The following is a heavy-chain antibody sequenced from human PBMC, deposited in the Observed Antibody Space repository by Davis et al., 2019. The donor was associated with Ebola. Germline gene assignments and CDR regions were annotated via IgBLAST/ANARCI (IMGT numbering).Heavy chain of an antibody. CDR1: GGSISSSSYY. J-gene: IGHJ4*02. Sequence: MPSETLSLTCTVSGGSISSSSYYWGWIRQPPGKGLEWIGSIYYSGSTYYNPSLKSRVTISVDTSKNQFSLKLSSVTAADTAVYYCARCYGQSSLIVATIGYFDYWGQGTLVTVSS. CDR3: ARCYGQSSLIVATIGYFDY. V-gene: IGHV4-39*01. CDR2: IYYSGST. D-gene: IGHD5-12*01.